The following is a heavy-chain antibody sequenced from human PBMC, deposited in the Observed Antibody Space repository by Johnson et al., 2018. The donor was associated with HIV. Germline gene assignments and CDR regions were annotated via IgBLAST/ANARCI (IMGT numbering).Heavy chain of an antibody. CDR1: GFTFSNYG. J-gene: IGHJ3*02. D-gene: IGHD3-16*02. Sequence: VQLVESGGDVVQPGMSLRLSYAASGFTFSNYGMHWVRQAPGKGLEWVAAVWYDGSNKYYANSVKGRFTIFRDNSENTLYLQMNSLTTEDTAVYYCTTAIVIDAFDIWGQGTMVTVSS. CDR3: TTAIVIDAFDI. CDR2: VWYDGSNK. V-gene: IGHV3-33*08.